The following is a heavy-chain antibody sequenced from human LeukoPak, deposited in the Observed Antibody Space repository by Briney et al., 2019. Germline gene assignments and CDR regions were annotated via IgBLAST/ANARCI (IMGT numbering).Heavy chain of an antibody. CDR3: AREEVCSSTSCYLSFDY. CDR2: INPNSGGT. D-gene: IGHD2-2*01. Sequence: ASVKVSCKASGYTFSSYYITWVRHAPGQGLEWMGWINPNSGGTNYAQKFQGRVTMTRDTSISTAYMELSRLRSDDTAVYYCAREEVCSSTSCYLSFDYWGQGTLVTVSS. CDR1: GYTFSSYY. J-gene: IGHJ4*02. V-gene: IGHV1-2*02.